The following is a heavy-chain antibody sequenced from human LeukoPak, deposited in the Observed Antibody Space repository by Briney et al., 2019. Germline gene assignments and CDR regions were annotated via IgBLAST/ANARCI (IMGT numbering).Heavy chain of an antibody. CDR2: IYYSGST. V-gene: IGHV4-59*01. J-gene: IGHJ6*03. CDR1: GGSISSYY. Sequence: SETLSLTCTVSGGSISSYYWSWIRQPPGKGLEWIGYIYYSGSTNYNPSLKSRVTISVGTSKNQFSLKLSSVTAADTAVYYCARDSPMTTVTIDYYYMDVWGKGTTVTVSS. D-gene: IGHD4-17*01. CDR3: ARDSPMTTVTIDYYYMDV.